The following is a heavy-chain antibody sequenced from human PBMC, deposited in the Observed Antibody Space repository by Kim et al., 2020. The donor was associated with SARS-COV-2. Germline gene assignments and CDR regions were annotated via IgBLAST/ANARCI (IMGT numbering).Heavy chain of an antibody. J-gene: IGHJ4*02. CDR3: ARVLTSWSSEGY. CDR1: RFRFSGFY. CDR2: ISESGTTV. Sequence: GGSLRLSCTASRFRFSGFYMSWIRQAPGKGLEWISYISESGTTVYYADSVKGRFTVSRDDANNFVFLQMNGLRGEDTAMYYCARVLTSWSSEGYWGQGIQVTVSS. D-gene: IGHD6-25*01. V-gene: IGHV3-11*01.